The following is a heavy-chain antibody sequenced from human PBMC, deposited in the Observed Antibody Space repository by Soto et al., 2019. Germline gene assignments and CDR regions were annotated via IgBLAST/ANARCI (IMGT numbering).Heavy chain of an antibody. D-gene: IGHD3-10*01. J-gene: IGHJ1*01. CDR2: ISHTGTT. Sequence: PSETLSLTCTVSGDSITSSYWWSWVRQPPGRGLEWIGKISHTGTTYYNPSLESRITISVEKSKNQFSLKLSSVTAADTAVYYCVRVQQVRFQHWGQGTLVTVS. V-gene: IGHV4-4*02. CDR3: VRVQQVRFQH. CDR1: GDSITSSYW.